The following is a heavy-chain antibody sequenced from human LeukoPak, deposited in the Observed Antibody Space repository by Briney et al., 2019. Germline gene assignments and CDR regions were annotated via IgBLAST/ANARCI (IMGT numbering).Heavy chain of an antibody. D-gene: IGHD2-2*01. CDR1: GGSISSSSYY. V-gene: IGHV4-39*01. J-gene: IGHJ4*02. CDR3: ARQGQYCSSTSCYRDLSHFDY. Sequence: TPSETLSLTCTVSGGSISSSSYYWGWIRQPPGKGLEWIGSIYYSGSTYYNPSLKSRVTISVDTSKNQFSLKLSSVTAADTAVHYCARQGQYCSSTSCYRDLSHFDYWGQGTLVTVSS. CDR2: IYYSGST.